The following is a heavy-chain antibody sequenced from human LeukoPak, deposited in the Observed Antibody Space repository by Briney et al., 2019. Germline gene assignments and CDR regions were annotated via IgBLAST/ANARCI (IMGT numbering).Heavy chain of an antibody. D-gene: IGHD1-26*01. CDR3: ARGGPAGRGAIAFDI. Sequence: ASVKVSCKASGYTFTSYDISWVRQAPGQGLEWMGGIIPIFGTANYAQKSQGRVTITADKSTSTAYMELRSLRSDDTAVYYCARGGPAGRGAIAFDIWGQGTMVTVSS. J-gene: IGHJ3*02. CDR2: IIPIFGTA. CDR1: GYTFTSYD. V-gene: IGHV1-69*06.